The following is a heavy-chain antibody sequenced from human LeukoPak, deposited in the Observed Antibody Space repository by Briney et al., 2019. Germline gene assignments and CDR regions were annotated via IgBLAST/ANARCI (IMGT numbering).Heavy chain of an antibody. J-gene: IGHJ4*02. CDR2: INAGNGNT. Sequence: ASVKVSCKASGYTFTSYAIHWVRQAPGQRLEWMGWINAGNGNTKYSQKFQGRVTITRDTSASTAYMELSSLRSEDTAVYYCARGRFGPLITMVRGVFDYWGQGTLVTVSS. V-gene: IGHV1-3*01. CDR1: GYTFTSYA. CDR3: ARGRFGPLITMVRGVFDY. D-gene: IGHD3-10*01.